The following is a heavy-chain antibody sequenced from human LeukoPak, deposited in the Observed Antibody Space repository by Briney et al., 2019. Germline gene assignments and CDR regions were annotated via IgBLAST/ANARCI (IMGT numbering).Heavy chain of an antibody. Sequence: PRASVKVSCKASGYTFTGYYMHWVRQAPGQGLEWMGRINPNSGGTNYAQKFQGRVTMTRDTSISTAYMELSRLRSDDTAVYYCAILRSGYSYDLDYWGQGTLVTVSS. D-gene: IGHD5-18*01. V-gene: IGHV1-2*06. CDR3: AILRSGYSYDLDY. CDR1: GYTFTGYY. CDR2: INPNSGGT. J-gene: IGHJ4*02.